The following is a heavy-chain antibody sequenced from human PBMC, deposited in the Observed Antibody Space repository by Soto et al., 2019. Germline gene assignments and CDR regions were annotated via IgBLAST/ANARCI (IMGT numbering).Heavy chain of an antibody. CDR2: IIPILGIA. D-gene: IGHD6-25*01. Sequence: QVQLVQSGAEVKKPGSSVKVSCKASGVTCSSYTISWVRQTPGQGLEWIGRIIPILGIANYAQKFQGRVTITADKYTSTAYMELGRLTTEDTSVYYCAKTRIAAAGPFAYWGQGTQVTVSS. J-gene: IGHJ4*02. CDR3: AKTRIAAAGPFAY. V-gene: IGHV1-69*02. CDR1: GVTCSSYT.